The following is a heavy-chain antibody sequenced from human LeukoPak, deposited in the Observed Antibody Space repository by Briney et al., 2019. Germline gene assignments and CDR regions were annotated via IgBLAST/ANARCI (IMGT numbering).Heavy chain of an antibody. D-gene: IGHD5-12*01. Sequence: ASVKVSCKASGYTFTGYYMHWVRQAPGQGLEWMGWINPNSGGTNYAQKFQGRVTMTRDTSISTDYMELSRLRSDDTAVYYCATTGTVAGYSGYGAAGYWGQGTLVTVSS. CDR1: GYTFTGYY. CDR2: INPNSGGT. CDR3: ATTGTVAGYSGYGAAGY. V-gene: IGHV1-2*02. J-gene: IGHJ4*02.